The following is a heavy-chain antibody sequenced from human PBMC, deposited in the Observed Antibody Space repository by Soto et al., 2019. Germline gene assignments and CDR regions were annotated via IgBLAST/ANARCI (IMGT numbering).Heavy chain of an antibody. Sequence: SETLSLTCTVSGGSISSGDYYWSWIRQPPGKGLEWIGYIYYSGSTYYNPSLKSRVTISVDTSKNQFSLKLSSVTAADTAVYYCARVADGWFGGSGSYYDYWGQGTLVTVSS. CDR1: GGSISSGDYY. CDR2: IYYSGST. D-gene: IGHD3-10*01. J-gene: IGHJ4*02. CDR3: ARVADGWFGGSGSYYDY. V-gene: IGHV4-30-4*01.